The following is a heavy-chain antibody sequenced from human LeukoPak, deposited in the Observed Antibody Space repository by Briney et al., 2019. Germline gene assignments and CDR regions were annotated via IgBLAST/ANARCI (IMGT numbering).Heavy chain of an antibody. V-gene: IGHV3-74*01. CDR3: ARDSGIYDSSGYYGLSYYGMDV. D-gene: IGHD3-22*01. J-gene: IGHJ6*02. CDR1: GFIFTHYW. Sequence: PGGSLRLSCAASGFIFTHYWMHWVRQAPGKGLVWVSYISSDGTGTNYADSVKGRFTISRDNAKNTVYLQMNSLRAEDTAVYYCARDSGIYDSSGYYGLSYYGMDVWGQGTTVTVSS. CDR2: ISSDGTGT.